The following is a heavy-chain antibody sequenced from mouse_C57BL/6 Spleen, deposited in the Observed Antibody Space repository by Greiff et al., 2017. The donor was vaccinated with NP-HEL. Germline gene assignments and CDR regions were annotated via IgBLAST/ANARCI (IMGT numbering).Heavy chain of an antibody. J-gene: IGHJ4*01. V-gene: IGHV1-53*01. D-gene: IGHD4-1*01. Sequence: QVQLKQPGTELVKPGASVKLSCKASGYTFTSYWMHWVKQRPGQGLEWIGNINPSNGGTNYNEKFKSKATLTVDKSSSTAYMQLSSLTSEDSAVYYCARQGLGRGYYAMDHWGQGTSVTVSS. CDR3: ARQGLGRGYYAMDH. CDR2: INPSNGGT. CDR1: GYTFTSYW.